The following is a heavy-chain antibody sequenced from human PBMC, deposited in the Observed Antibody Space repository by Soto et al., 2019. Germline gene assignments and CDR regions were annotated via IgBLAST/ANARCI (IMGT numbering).Heavy chain of an antibody. V-gene: IGHV1-24*01. CDR1: GYTLTELS. CDR2: FDPEDGET. D-gene: IGHD3-10*01. J-gene: IGHJ4*02. CDR3: ATATMVRGATYYFDY. Sequence: ASVKVSCKVSGYTLTELSMHWVRQAPGKGLEWMGGFDPEDGETIYAQKFQGRVTMTEDTSTDTAYMELSSLRSEDTAVYYCATATMVRGATYYFDYWGQGTLVTVSS.